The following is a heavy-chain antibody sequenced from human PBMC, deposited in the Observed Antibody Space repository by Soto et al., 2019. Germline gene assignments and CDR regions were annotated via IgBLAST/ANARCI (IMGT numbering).Heavy chain of an antibody. D-gene: IGHD2-15*01. J-gene: IGHJ5*01. CDR2: MNTHTDDT. Sequence: QVQLVQSGAEVKEPGASVKVSCKASGYPFTTNDINWVRQAAGQGLEWMGWMNTHTDDTGYAQRFQGRVSMTRNTSISTAYLELSSLKSDDSAIYYCVRGQLGGYFDSWGHGTLVTVSS. CDR3: VRGQLGGYFDS. CDR1: GYPFTTND. V-gene: IGHV1-8*01.